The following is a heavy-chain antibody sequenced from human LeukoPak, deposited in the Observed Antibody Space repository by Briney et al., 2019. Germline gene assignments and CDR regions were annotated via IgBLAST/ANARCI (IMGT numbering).Heavy chain of an antibody. CDR3: AGGAFYGPYYFDY. CDR2: IYYSGST. D-gene: IGHD2/OR15-2a*01. V-gene: IGHV4-59*01. CDR1: GGPISSYY. J-gene: IGHJ4*02. Sequence: PWETLSLTCTVSGGPISSYYWSWIRQPPGKGLEWIGYIYYSGSTNYNPSLKSRVTISVDTSKNQFSLKLSSVTAADTAVYYCAGGAFYGPYYFDYWGQGTLVTVSS.